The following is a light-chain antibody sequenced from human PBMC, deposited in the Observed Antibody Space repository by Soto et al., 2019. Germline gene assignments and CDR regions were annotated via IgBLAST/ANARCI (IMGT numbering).Light chain of an antibody. CDR3: GTWDTSLCAGV. CDR1: SSNIGDNY. Sequence: QSVLTQPPSVSAAPGQKVTISCSGSSSNIGDNYVSWYQQFPGTAPKLLIYDNSQRPSGIPDRFSGSTSGTSATLGITGLQTGDEADYYCGTWDTSLCAGVFGGGTKLTVL. V-gene: IGLV1-51*01. CDR2: DNS. J-gene: IGLJ2*01.